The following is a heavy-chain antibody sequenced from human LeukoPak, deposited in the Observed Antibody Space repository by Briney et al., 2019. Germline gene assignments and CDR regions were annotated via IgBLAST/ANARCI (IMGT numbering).Heavy chain of an antibody. Sequence: PSETLSLTCTVSGGSISSSSYYWGWIRQPPGKGLEWIGSIYYSGSTYYTPSLKSRVTISVDTSKNQFSLKLSSVTAADTAVYYCARVAPVTSGGFYFDFWGRGTLVTVSS. CDR2: IYYSGST. CDR3: ARVAPVTSGGFYFDF. J-gene: IGHJ4*02. V-gene: IGHV4-39*01. CDR1: GGSISSSSYY. D-gene: IGHD3-10*01.